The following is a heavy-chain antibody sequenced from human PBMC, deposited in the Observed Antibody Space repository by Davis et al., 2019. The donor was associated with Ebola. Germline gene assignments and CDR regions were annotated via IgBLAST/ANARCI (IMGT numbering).Heavy chain of an antibody. CDR2: VSGTGGTT. J-gene: IGHJ4*02. CDR3: AKDADEDDYGLFDN. CDR1: GVSFLSYA. Sequence: PGGSLRLSCAASGVSFLSYAMSWVRQAPGKGLEWVSSVSGTGGTTYYAEFVEGRFTISRDNTNNTLHLQMNSLRVEDTAIYYCAKDADEDDYGLFDNWGQGALVSVSS. D-gene: IGHD4-17*01. V-gene: IGHV3-23*01.